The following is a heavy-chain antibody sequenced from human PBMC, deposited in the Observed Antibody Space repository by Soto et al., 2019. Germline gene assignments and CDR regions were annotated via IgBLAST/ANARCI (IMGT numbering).Heavy chain of an antibody. J-gene: IGHJ4*02. CDR1: GFTFSNYA. D-gene: IGHD3-3*01. Sequence: GGSLRLSCAASGFTFSNYAMNWVRQAPGKGLEWVSAISGSGGSTYYADSVKGRFTISRDNSKNTLYLQINSLRAEDTAVYYCAKTGASYDFWSGYIDYWGQGALVTVSS. CDR3: AKTGASYDFWSGYIDY. CDR2: ISGSGGST. V-gene: IGHV3-23*01.